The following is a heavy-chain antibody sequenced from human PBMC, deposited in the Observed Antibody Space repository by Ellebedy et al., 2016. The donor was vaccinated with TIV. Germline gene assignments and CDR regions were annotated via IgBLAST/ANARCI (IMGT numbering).Heavy chain of an antibody. CDR1: GFTFDDYA. V-gene: IGHV3-9*01. CDR2: ISWNSGSI. CDR3: ARSVDTAMAQRRLTWYYGMDV. Sequence: GGSLRLSCAASGFTFDDYAMHWVRQAPGKGLEWVSGISWNSGSIGYADSVKGRFTISRDNAKNSLYLQMNSLRAEDTAVYYCARSVDTAMAQRRLTWYYGMDVWGQGTTVTVSS. D-gene: IGHD5-18*01. J-gene: IGHJ6*02.